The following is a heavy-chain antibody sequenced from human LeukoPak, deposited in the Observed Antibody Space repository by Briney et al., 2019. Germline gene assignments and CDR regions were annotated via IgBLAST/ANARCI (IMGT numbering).Heavy chain of an antibody. Sequence: VSVKVSCKASGYTFTNFGISWVRQAPGQGLEWMGWISTHKGDTNYAQILQGRVTMTTDTSTSTAYMELGSLRSDDTAVYYCARAGGWARGDYKADAFDIWGQGTMVTVSS. CDR3: ARAGGWARGDYKADAFDI. D-gene: IGHD6-19*01. J-gene: IGHJ3*02. V-gene: IGHV1-18*01. CDR1: GYTFTNFG. CDR2: ISTHKGDT.